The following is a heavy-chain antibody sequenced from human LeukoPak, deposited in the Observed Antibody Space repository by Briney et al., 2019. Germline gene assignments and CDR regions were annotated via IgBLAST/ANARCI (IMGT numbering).Heavy chain of an antibody. J-gene: IGHJ4*02. CDR2: ISSNGGST. Sequence: GGSLRLSCAASGFTFSSYAMHWVRQAPGKGLEYVSAISSNGGSTYYANSVKGRFTISRDNSKNTLYLQMGSLRAEDMAVYYCARRTAAAGTWYFDYWGQGTLVTVSS. V-gene: IGHV3-64*01. CDR1: GFTFSSYA. CDR3: ARRTAAAGTWYFDY. D-gene: IGHD6-13*01.